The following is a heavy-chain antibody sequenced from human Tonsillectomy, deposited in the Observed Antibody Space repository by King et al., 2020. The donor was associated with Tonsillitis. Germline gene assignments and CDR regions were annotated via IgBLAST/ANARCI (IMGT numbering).Heavy chain of an antibody. CDR3: ASGLGMAAVGTGNYIDF. Sequence: QLQESGSGLVKPSQTLSLTCAVSGGSISSGGYSWNWIRQPPGKGLEWIGYIYQSGSTFNNPSLKSGDTISLDRAKNHFSLKLSSVTAADTAIYYWASGLGMAAVGTGNYIDFWGPGTLVTVSS. CDR1: GGSISSGGYS. J-gene: IGHJ4*02. V-gene: IGHV4-30-2*01. D-gene: IGHD6-13*01. CDR2: IYQSGST.